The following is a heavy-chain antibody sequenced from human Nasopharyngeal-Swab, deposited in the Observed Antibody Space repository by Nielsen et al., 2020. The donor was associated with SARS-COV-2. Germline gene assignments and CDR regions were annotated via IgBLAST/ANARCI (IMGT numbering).Heavy chain of an antibody. Sequence: GSLRLSCAASGFTFSSYEMNWVRQAPGKGLEWVSYISSSGSTIYYADSVKGRFTISRDNAKNSLYLQMNSLRAEDTAVYYCARDRNYGDYNYYYGMDVWGQGTTVTVSS. D-gene: IGHD4-17*01. CDR1: GFTFSSYE. CDR2: ISSSGSTI. J-gene: IGHJ6*02. V-gene: IGHV3-48*03. CDR3: ARDRNYGDYNYYYGMDV.